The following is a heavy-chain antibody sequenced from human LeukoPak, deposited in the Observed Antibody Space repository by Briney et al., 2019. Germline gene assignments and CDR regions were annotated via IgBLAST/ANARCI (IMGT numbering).Heavy chain of an antibody. D-gene: IGHD3-10*01. J-gene: IGHJ4*02. CDR1: GFTFSSYG. V-gene: IGHV3-30*02. CDR3: AKDIGTRLLWFGEFFDY. Sequence: GGSLRLSCAASGFTFSSYGMHWVRQAPGKGLEWVAFIRYDGSNKYYADSVKGRFTISRDNSKNTLYLQMNSLRAEDTAVYYCAKDIGTRLLWFGEFFDYWGQGTLVTVSS. CDR2: IRYDGSNK.